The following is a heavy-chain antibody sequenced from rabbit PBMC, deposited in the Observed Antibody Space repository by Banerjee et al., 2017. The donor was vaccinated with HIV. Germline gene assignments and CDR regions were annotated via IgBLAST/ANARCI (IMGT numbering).Heavy chain of an antibody. CDR1: GFSFSGSYD. V-gene: IGHV1S40*01. D-gene: IGHD4-1*01. CDR2: IYLGSSGNT. Sequence: QSLEESGGDLVKPEGSLTLTCTASGFSFSGSYDMCWVRQAPGKGLEWIACIYLGSSGNTDYASWAKGRFTISKTSSTTVTLQMTSLTAADTATYFCARNDYNSGWANLWGPGTLVTVS. J-gene: IGHJ4*01. CDR3: ARNDYNSGWANL.